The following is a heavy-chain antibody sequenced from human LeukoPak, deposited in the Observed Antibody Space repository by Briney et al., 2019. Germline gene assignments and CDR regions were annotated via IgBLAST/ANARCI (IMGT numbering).Heavy chain of an antibody. D-gene: IGHD2-2*01. CDR2: ITGNHGPT. V-gene: IGHV3-23*01. Sequence: PGGSLRLSCAASGFTFSSFAMTWVRPAPGKGLEWVSSITGNHGPTYNTDSVKGRFTISRDNSKNTLYLQMNSLRAEDTAVYYCAKPTAPYCSSTSCPFDYWGQGTLVTVSS. CDR3: AKPTAPYCSSTSCPFDY. CDR1: GFTFSSFA. J-gene: IGHJ4*02.